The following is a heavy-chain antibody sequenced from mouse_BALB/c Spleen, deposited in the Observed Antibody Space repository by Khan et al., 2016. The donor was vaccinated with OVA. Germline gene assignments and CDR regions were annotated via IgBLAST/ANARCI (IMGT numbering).Heavy chain of an antibody. V-gene: IGHV1-4*01. CDR3: VRDGAYHRNDGWFAY. J-gene: IGHJ3*01. D-gene: IGHD2-14*01. Sequence: VQLQESGAELARPGASVKMSRKASGYTFTSYTIHWIKKRPGQGLEWIGYINPSNDYTNYNQKFKDKATLTTDKSSTTAYLRLSSLTSDDSAVYNCVRDGAYHRNDGWFAYWGQGTLVTVSA. CDR1: GYTFTSYT. CDR2: INPSNDYT.